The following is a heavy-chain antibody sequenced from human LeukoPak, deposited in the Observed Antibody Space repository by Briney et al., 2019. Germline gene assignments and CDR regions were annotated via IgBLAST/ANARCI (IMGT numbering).Heavy chain of an antibody. CDR3: ARVTGVADFDY. D-gene: IGHD2-15*01. J-gene: IGHJ4*02. V-gene: IGHV4-39*01. Sequence: SETLSLTCTVSGGSISSSSFFWDWIRQPPGKGLEWIGSIYYSGSTYYNPSLKSRVTISVDTSKNQFSLKLSSVTAADTAVYYCARVTGVADFDYWGQGTLVTVSS. CDR2: IYYSGST. CDR1: GGSISSSSFF.